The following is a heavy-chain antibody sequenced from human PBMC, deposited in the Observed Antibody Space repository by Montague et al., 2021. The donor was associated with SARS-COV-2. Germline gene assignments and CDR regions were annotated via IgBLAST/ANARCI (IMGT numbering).Heavy chain of an antibody. J-gene: IGHJ5*02. CDR2: ISGSGGST. D-gene: IGHD3-3*01. CDR1: GFTFSSYA. Sequence: SLRLSCAASGFTFSSYAMSWVRQAPGKGLEWVSVISGSGGSTYYADSVKGRFTISRDNSKNTLYLQMNSLRAEDTAVYYCANDPRWDFWSGYYFDPWGQGTMVTVSS. V-gene: IGHV3-23*01. CDR3: ANDPRWDFWSGYYFDP.